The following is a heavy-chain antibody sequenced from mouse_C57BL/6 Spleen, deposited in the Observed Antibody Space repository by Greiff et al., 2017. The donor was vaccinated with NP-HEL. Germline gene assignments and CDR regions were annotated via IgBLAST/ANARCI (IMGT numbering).Heavy chain of an antibody. V-gene: IGHV1-52*01. CDR1: GYTFTSYW. CDR3: ARGGVRGEDY. Sequence: QVQLQQPGAELVRPGSSVKLSCKASGYTFTSYWMHWVKQRPIQGLEWIGNIDPSDSETHYNQKFKDKATLTVDKSSSTAYMQLSSLTSEDSAVYYCARGGVRGEDYWGQGTTLTVSS. J-gene: IGHJ2*01. CDR2: IDPSDSET.